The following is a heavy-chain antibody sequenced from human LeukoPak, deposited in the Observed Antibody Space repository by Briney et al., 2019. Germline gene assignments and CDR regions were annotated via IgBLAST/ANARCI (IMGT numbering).Heavy chain of an antibody. Sequence: HPGGSLRLSCAASGFTFSSYSMNWVRQAPGKGLEWVASMGGSGGSTFYADSVKGRFTISRDNSKNTLLLQMKSLRAEDTAFYYCAKSGGSFPLGWYFDSWGQGTLVTVSS. CDR3: AKSGGSFPLGWYFDS. CDR1: GFTFSSYS. D-gene: IGHD2-21*01. V-gene: IGHV3-23*01. CDR2: MGGSGGST. J-gene: IGHJ4*02.